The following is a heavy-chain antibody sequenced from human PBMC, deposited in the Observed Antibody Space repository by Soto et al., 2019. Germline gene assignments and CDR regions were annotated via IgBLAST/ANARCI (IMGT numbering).Heavy chain of an antibody. Sequence: QITLKESGPTLVKPTQTLTLTCTFSGFSLTTDRVGVGWIRQPPGEALEWLAVIYWDDSKTYRPSLESRLTITNDTSKHQVALTTTNIDSLATATYYCAHAYGGRSLYWGQGTLVTVSS. CDR3: AHAYGGRSLY. J-gene: IGHJ4*02. CDR2: IYWDDSK. V-gene: IGHV2-5*02. CDR1: GFSLTTDRVG. D-gene: IGHD3-10*01.